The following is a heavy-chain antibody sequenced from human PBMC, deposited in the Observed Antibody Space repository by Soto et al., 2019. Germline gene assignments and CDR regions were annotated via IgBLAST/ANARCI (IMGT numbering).Heavy chain of an antibody. D-gene: IGHD1-26*01. CDR3: AHTTGGWFDP. J-gene: IGHJ5*02. CDR2: ISYDGSNK. CDR1: GFTFSSYA. Sequence: QVQLVESGGGVVQPGRSLRLSCAASGFTFSSYAMHWVRQAPGKGLEWVAVISYDGSNKYYADSVKGRFTISRDNSKNTLYLQMNSLRAEDTAVYYCAHTTGGWFDPWGQGTLVTVSS. V-gene: IGHV3-30-3*01.